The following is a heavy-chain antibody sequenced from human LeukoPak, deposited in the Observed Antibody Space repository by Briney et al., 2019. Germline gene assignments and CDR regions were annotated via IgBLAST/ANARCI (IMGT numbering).Heavy chain of an antibody. V-gene: IGHV4-30-4*08. CDR3: ARGGKGFFWSGRRYFDY. CDR1: GGSISSGDYY. CDR2: IYYSGST. J-gene: IGHJ4*02. D-gene: IGHD3-3*01. Sequence: SETLSLTCTVSGGSISSGDYYWSWIRQPPGKGLEWIGYIYYSGSTYYNPSLKSRVTISVDTSKNQFSLKLSSVTAADTAVYYCARGGKGFFWSGRRYFDYWGQGTLVTVSS.